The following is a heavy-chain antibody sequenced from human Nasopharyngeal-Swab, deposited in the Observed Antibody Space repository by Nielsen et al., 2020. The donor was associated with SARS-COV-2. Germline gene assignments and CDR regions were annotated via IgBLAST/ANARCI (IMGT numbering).Heavy chain of an antibody. CDR2: ISVYNGNT. Sequence: ASVKVSCKASGYTFTSYGISWVRQAPGQGLEWMGWISVYNGNTNYAQKLQGRVTMTTDTSTSTAYMELRSLRSDDTAVYYCARVVNTKGYHYYGMDVWGQGTTVTVSS. CDR1: GYTFTSYG. CDR3: ARVVNTKGYHYYGMDV. J-gene: IGHJ6*02. D-gene: IGHD1-1*01. V-gene: IGHV1-18*01.